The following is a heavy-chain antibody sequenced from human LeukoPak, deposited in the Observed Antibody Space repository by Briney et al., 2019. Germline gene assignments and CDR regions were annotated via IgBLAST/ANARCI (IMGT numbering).Heavy chain of an antibody. Sequence: GGSLRLSCAASGFSVSSNSMNWVRQAPRTGLEWVSVLSAVGSTYYADSVKGRFTISRDNSKNTLYLQMNSLRAEDTAVYYCAGDHSSTGSGSFDYWGQGTLVTVSS. CDR3: AGDHSSTGSGSFDY. D-gene: IGHD3-10*01. V-gene: IGHV3-66*01. CDR1: GFSVSSNS. J-gene: IGHJ4*02. CDR2: LSAVGST.